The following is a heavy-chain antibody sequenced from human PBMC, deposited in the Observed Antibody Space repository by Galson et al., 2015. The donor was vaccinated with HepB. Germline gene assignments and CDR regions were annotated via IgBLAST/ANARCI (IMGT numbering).Heavy chain of an antibody. CDR2: INPSGGST. V-gene: IGHV1-46*01. CDR3: ARTDTYYYDSSGYYGPAFDI. Sequence: SVKVSCKASGYTFTSYYMHWVRQAPGQGLEWMGIINPSGGSTSYAQKFQGRVTMTRDTSTSTVYMELSSLRSEDTAVYYCARTDTYYYDSSGYYGPAFDIWGQGTMVTVSS. CDR1: GYTFTSYY. J-gene: IGHJ3*02. D-gene: IGHD3-22*01.